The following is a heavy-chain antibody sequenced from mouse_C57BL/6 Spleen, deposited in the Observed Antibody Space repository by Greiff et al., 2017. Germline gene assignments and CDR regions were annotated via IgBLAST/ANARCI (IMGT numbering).Heavy chain of an antibody. J-gene: IGHJ4*01. CDR1: GYAFSSSW. V-gene: IGHV1-82*01. CDR3: ARGGGNYDAMDY. D-gene: IGHD2-1*01. Sequence: QVQLKESGPELVKPGASVKISCTASGYAFSSSWLNWVKQRPGKGLEWIGRIYPGDGDTNYNGKFKGKATLTADKSSSTAYMQLSSLTSEDSAVYFCARGGGNYDAMDYWGQGTSVTVSS. CDR2: IYPGDGDT.